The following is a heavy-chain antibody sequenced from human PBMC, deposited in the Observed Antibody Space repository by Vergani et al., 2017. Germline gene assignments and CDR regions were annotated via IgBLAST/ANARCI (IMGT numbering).Heavy chain of an antibody. CDR1: GYTFTSYG. CDR3: ARRDYCSGGSCYVFPGVQGY. CDR2: ISAYNGNT. V-gene: IGHV1-18*01. D-gene: IGHD2-15*01. Sequence: QVQLVQSGAEVKKPGASVKVSCKASGYTFTSYGISWVRQAPGQGLEWMGWISAYNGNTNYAQKLQGRVTMTTDTSTSTAYMELRSLRSDDTAVYYCARRDYCSGGSCYVFPGVQGYWGQGTLVTVSS. J-gene: IGHJ1*01.